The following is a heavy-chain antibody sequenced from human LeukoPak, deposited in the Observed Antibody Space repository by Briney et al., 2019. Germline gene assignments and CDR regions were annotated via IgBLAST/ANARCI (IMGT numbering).Heavy chain of an antibody. J-gene: IGHJ2*01. CDR2: ISYDGSNK. CDR3: ARDRNYYGSGLYWYFDL. D-gene: IGHD3-10*01. V-gene: IGHV3-30-3*01. Sequence: GESLKISCAASGFTFSSYAMHWVRQAPGKGLEWVAVISYDGSNKYYADSVKGRFTISRDNSKNTLYLQMNSLRAEDTAVYYCARDRNYYGSGLYWYFDLWGRGTLVTVSS. CDR1: GFTFSSYA.